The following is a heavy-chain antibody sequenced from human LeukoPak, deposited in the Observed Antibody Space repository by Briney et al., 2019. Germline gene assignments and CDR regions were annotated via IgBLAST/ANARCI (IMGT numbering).Heavy chain of an antibody. Sequence: GESLKISCAASGFTFSSYSMNWVRQAPGKGLEWVSSISSSSSYIYYADSVKGRFTISRDNAKNSLYLQMNSLRAEDTAVYYCAREGATAFDYWGQGTLVTVSS. J-gene: IGHJ4*02. V-gene: IGHV3-21*01. CDR3: AREGATAFDY. D-gene: IGHD1-26*01. CDR2: ISSSSSYI. CDR1: GFTFSSYS.